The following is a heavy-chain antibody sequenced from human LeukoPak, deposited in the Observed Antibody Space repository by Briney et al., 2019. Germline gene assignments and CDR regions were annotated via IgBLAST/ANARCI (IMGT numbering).Heavy chain of an antibody. CDR3: AKDNRGHYTSGPSPDSLH. Sequence: SLRLSCAASGFTLDDYAMHWVRPAPEKGLEGVSGISWYSGSIGYADSVKGPFTIARENAKNPLYMQIDSMRVEDTAFYYCAKDNRGHYTSGPSPDSLHWGQGALVTVSS. D-gene: IGHD6-19*01. V-gene: IGHV3-9*01. J-gene: IGHJ1*01. CDR2: ISWYSGSI. CDR1: GFTLDDYA.